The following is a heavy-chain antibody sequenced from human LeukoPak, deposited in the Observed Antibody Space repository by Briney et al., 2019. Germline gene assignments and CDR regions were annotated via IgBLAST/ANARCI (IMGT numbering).Heavy chain of an antibody. D-gene: IGHD6-19*01. J-gene: IGHJ4*02. CDR1: RGSISGYY. CDR3: ARTGGGWDTAPRFDY. Sequence: SETLSLTCTVSRGSISGYYWSWLRQPAGKGLEWIGRIYATGSTDYNPSLKSRVTISVDGSKNQVPLGLNSVTDADTAVYYCARTGGGWDTAPRFDYWGQGTLVTVSS. V-gene: IGHV4-4*07. CDR2: IYATGST.